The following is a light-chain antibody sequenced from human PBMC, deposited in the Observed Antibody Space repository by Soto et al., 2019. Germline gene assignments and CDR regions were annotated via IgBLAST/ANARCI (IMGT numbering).Light chain of an antibody. CDR3: LQRSNWQYT. CDR2: DAS. CDR1: QSVSSY. J-gene: IGKJ2*01. V-gene: IGKV3-11*01. Sequence: IVLTQSPATLSLSPGERATLSCRASQSVSSYLAWYQQKPGQAPRLLIYDASNRVTGIPARFSGSGSGTVFTLTISSLEPEDFAVYYCLQRSNWQYTFGQGTKVEIK.